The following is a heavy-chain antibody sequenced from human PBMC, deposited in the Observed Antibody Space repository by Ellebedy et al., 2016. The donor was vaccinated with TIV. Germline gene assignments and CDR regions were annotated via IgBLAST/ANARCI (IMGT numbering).Heavy chain of an antibody. CDR3: ARVECNSISCPGAFDI. CDR2: ISSDGTGT. CDR1: GITFSSYW. D-gene: IGHD2-2*01. Sequence: PGGSLTLSCAASGITFSSYWMHWVRQAPGKGLVWVSRISSDGTGTSYADPMQGRFTISRDNAKTTLYLQMNSLRAEDTAVYYCARVECNSISCPGAFDIWGQGTMVTVSS. V-gene: IGHV3-74*01. J-gene: IGHJ3*02.